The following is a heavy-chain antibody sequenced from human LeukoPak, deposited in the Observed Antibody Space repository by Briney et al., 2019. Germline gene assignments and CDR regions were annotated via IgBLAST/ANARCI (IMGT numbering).Heavy chain of an antibody. CDR3: AKVDFWSGYCDY. J-gene: IGHJ4*02. Sequence: SETLSLTCSVSGGSISSSSYYWGWIRQPPGKGLEWIGSIYYSGSTYYNPSLKSRVTLSVDTSKNQFSLKLSSVTAADTAVYYCAKVDFWSGYCDYWGQGTLVTVSS. CDR1: GGSISSSSYY. CDR2: IYYSGST. D-gene: IGHD3-3*01. V-gene: IGHV4-39*01.